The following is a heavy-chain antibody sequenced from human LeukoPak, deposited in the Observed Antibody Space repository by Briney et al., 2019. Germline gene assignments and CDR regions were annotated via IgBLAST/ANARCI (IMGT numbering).Heavy chain of an antibody. Sequence: GGTLRLSCAASGFTFSTFSNYGMSWVRQAPGKGLEWVSAISGSGGSTYYADSVKGRFTISRDNSKNTLYLQMNSLRAEDTAVYYCAKDYSGYDSYYFDYWGQGTLVTVSS. J-gene: IGHJ4*02. CDR3: AKDYSGYDSYYFDY. D-gene: IGHD5-12*01. CDR2: ISGSGGST. V-gene: IGHV3-23*01. CDR1: GFTFSTFSNYG.